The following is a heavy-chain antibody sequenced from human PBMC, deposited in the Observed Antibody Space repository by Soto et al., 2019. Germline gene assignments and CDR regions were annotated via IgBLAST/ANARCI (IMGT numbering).Heavy chain of an antibody. Sequence: EVQLVESGGGLVQPGGSLRLCCVASGFTFSNYWMYWVRQAPGEGLVWVSRINSDGSVSSYSDSVKGRLTISRDNVKNTLYLQMDSLRAGDTAVYYCARGDCVGGTCYSLAGSFYYYMDVWGKGTTVTVFS. J-gene: IGHJ6*03. D-gene: IGHD2-15*01. CDR2: INSDGSVS. CDR3: ARGDCVGGTCYSLAGSFYYYMDV. CDR1: GFTFSNYW. V-gene: IGHV3-74*01.